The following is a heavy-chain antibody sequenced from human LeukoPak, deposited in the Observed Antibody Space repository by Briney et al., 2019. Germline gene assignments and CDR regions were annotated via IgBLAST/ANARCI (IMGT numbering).Heavy chain of an antibody. CDR1: GGSISSYY. CDR2: IYYSGST. D-gene: IGHD2-21*02. Sequence: PSETLSLTCTVSGGSISSYYWSWIRQPPGEGLEWVGYIYYSGSTNYNPSLKSRVTISVDKSKNQFSLKLNSVTAADTAVYYCARGGDWRFDYWGQGTLVTVSS. CDR3: ARGGDWRFDY. V-gene: IGHV4-59*12. J-gene: IGHJ4*02.